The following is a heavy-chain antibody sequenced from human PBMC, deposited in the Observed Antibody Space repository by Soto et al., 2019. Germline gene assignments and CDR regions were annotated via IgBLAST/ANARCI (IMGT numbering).Heavy chain of an antibody. J-gene: IGHJ4*02. CDR3: ARAFTELATNLIDY. CDR1: GFTFSSYW. Sequence: GGSLRLSCVASGFTFSSYWMHWIRQAPGMGLVWVSRISTDGSSTGYADSVKGRFTVSRDNAKKTLYLEMNSLRPEDTAVYYCARAFTELATNLIDYWGQGTLVTVSS. V-gene: IGHV3-74*01. D-gene: IGHD5-12*01. CDR2: ISTDGSST.